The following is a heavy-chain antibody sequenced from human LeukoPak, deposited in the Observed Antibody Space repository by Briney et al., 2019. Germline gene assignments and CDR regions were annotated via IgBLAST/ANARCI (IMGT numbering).Heavy chain of an antibody. D-gene: IGHD2-2*01. CDR2: ISSSGSTI. V-gene: IGHV3-48*03. Sequence: PGGSLRLSCAASGITLSSYEMSWVRQAPGKGLEWVSYISSSGSTIYYADSVKGRFTISRDNAKNSLYLQMNSLRAEDTAVYYCARVARYCSSTSCYSAGDYYYYGMDVWGKGTTVTVSS. J-gene: IGHJ6*04. CDR3: ARVARYCSSTSCYSAGDYYYYGMDV. CDR1: GITLSSYE.